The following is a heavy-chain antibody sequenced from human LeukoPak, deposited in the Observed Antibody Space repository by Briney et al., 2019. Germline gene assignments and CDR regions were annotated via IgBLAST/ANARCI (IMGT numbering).Heavy chain of an antibody. CDR3: AKMTTRLASASPDI. CDR1: GFTFSSCA. D-gene: IGHD3-10*01. V-gene: IGHV3-23*01. Sequence: GRSVRLSCAASGFTFSSCAMSWVRQAPGKGPEWVSAISASAASTYYADSVKGRFSVSRDNSKNTLFMQMNSLRVEDTAAYHCAKMTTRLASASPDILGQGTMLKVSS. J-gene: IGHJ6*02. CDR2: ISASAAST.